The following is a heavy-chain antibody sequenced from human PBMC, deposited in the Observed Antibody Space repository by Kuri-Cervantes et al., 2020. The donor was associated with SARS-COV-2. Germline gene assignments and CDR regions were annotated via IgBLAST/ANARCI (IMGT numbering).Heavy chain of an antibody. D-gene: IGHD3-16*01. V-gene: IGHV3-11*04. Sequence: GESLKISCTASGFIFSDYYMTWIRQAPGKGLEWVSNIGPSGTTKYYADSVKGRFTISRDNAKNSLYLQMSSLRAEDTAVYYCAREDPGAGGALDWGQGTLVTVSS. CDR3: AREDPGAGGALD. CDR1: GFIFSDYY. CDR2: IGPSGTTK. J-gene: IGHJ4*02.